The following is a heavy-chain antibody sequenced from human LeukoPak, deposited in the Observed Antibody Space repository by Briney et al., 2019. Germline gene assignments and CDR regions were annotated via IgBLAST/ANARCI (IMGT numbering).Heavy chain of an antibody. CDR3: ARDFCGGDCRSY. D-gene: IGHD2-21*02. CDR1: GYTFTSYY. J-gene: IGHJ4*02. V-gene: IGHV1-46*01. CDR2: INPSGGST. Sequence: ASVKVSFKAPGYTFTSYYMHWVRQAPGQGLEWMGIINPSGGSTSYAQKFQGRVTMTRDTSTSTVYMELSSLRSEDTAVYYCARDFCGGDCRSYWGQGTLVTVSS.